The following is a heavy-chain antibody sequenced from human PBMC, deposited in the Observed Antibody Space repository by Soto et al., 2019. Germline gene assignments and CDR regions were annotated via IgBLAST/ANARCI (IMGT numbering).Heavy chain of an antibody. CDR2: IYSGGST. J-gene: IGHJ4*02. D-gene: IGHD4-17*01. V-gene: IGHV3-53*01. Sequence: PGGSLRLSCAASGFSVSSNYMSWVRQAPGKGLEWVSVIYSGGSTYYADSVKGRSTISRDNSKNTLYLQMYSLRAEDTAVYYCARKMTTVTTSFDYWGQGTLVTVSS. CDR1: GFSVSSNY. CDR3: ARKMTTVTTSFDY.